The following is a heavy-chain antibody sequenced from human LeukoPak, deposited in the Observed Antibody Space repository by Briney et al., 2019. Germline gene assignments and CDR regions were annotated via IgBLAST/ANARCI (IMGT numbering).Heavy chain of an antibody. CDR3: ATRVLWRMLDCFDL. J-gene: IGHJ3*01. D-gene: IGHD3-16*01. CDR1: GGTLSSYA. CDR2: IIPIFGTT. Sequence: SVKVSCKASGGTLSSYAISWVRQAPGQGLEWMGGIIPIFGTTNYAQKFQGRVTITTDESTTTAYMELSSLRSEDTAVYYCATRVLWRMLDCFDLWGQGTMVTVS. V-gene: IGHV1-69*05.